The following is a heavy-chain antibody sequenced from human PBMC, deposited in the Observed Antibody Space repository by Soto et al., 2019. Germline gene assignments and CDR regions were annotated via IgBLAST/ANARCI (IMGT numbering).Heavy chain of an antibody. D-gene: IGHD1-1*01. J-gene: IGHJ4*02. V-gene: IGHV3-33*01. CDR2: IWYDGSNK. Sequence: QVQLVESGGGVVQPGRSLRLSCAASGFTFSSYGMHWVRQAPGKGLEWVAVIWYDGSNKYYADSVKGRFTISRDNSKNTLYLQMNSLRAEDTAVYYCARGSTRNTDFDYWCQGTLVTVSS. CDR1: GFTFSSYG. CDR3: ARGSTRNTDFDY.